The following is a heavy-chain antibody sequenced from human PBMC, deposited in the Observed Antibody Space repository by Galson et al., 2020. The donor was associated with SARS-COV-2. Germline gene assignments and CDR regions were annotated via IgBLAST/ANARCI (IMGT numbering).Heavy chain of an antibody. CDR1: GFPFNIYA. V-gene: IGHV3-30*04. D-gene: IGHD3-16*01. J-gene: IGHJ4*02. CDR2: ISYDETNK. Sequence: GESLKISCAASGFPFNIYAMHWVRQAPGKGLEWVAVISYDETNKSYADSVKGRFTISRDNSKNTLYLHMNSLRPEDTAVYYCATGGTVITLGDSWGQGTLVTVS. CDR3: ATGGTVITLGDS.